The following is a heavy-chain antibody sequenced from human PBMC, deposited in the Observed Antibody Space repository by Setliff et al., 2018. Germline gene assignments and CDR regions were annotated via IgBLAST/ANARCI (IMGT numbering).Heavy chain of an antibody. CDR3: AREGVDTRSSTDYRYYMDV. D-gene: IGHD5-18*01. V-gene: IGHV1-69*05. CDR2: TIPIFGTT. J-gene: IGHJ6*03. CDR1: GGTFSNYG. Sequence: GASVKVSCKASGGTFSNYGVSWVRQAPGQGLEWMGGTIPIFGTTDYSQKFQGRVTIIKDESTSTAYMEVSSLRTEDTAVYYCAREGVDTRSSTDYRYYMDVWGKGTTVTVSS.